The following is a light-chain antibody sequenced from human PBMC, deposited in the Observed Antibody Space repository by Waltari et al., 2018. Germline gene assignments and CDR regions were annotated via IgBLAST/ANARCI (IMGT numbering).Light chain of an antibody. J-gene: IGLJ3*02. Sequence: QSVLTQPPSASGTPGQGVTISCSGSSSNIGTNTVDWYQQLPGTAPKLLIYTNNQRPSGVPDRFSGSKSGTSASLDISGLQSEDEADYYCAAWDHSLNVRAFGGGTRLTVL. CDR1: SSNIGTNT. CDR3: AAWDHSLNVRA. V-gene: IGLV1-44*01. CDR2: TNN.